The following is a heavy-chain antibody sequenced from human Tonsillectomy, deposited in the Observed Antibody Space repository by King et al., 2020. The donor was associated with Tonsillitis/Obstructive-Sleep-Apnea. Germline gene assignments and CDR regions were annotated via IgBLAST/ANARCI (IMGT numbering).Heavy chain of an antibody. J-gene: IGHJ4*02. Sequence: VQLVESGGGLVQPGGSLRLSCAVSGFTFSSFWMHWVRQAPGKGLVWVSRINGNGGSTSYADSVRGRFTISRGNAGNTLYLQMSSLRAEDTAVYYCARGSAVSFDYWGQGTLVTVSS. CDR1: GFTFSSFW. V-gene: IGHV3-74*01. D-gene: IGHD1-26*01. CDR3: ARGSAVSFDY. CDR2: INGNGGST.